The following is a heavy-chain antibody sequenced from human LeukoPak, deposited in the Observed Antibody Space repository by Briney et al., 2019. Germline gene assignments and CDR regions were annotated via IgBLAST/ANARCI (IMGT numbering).Heavy chain of an antibody. CDR3: LRVGSAYGDPLEFDF. Sequence: GASVKVSCKASGYSFNKFGIIWVRQAPGRGLEWMGWISGHNGNTDAAQKFQDRVIMTADNSMSTAYLELRSLRFDDTAVYFCLRVGSAYGDPLEFDFWGQGTLVTVSS. D-gene: IGHD4-17*01. J-gene: IGHJ4*02. CDR1: GYSFNKFG. CDR2: ISGHNGNT. V-gene: IGHV1-18*01.